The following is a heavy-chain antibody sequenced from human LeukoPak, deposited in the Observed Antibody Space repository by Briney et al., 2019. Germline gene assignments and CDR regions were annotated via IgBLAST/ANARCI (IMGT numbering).Heavy chain of an antibody. D-gene: IGHD3-22*01. CDR2: INHSGST. Sequence: SETLSLTCTVSGGSISSSSYYWGWIRQPPGKGLEWIGEINHSGSTNYNPSLKSRVTTSVDTSKNQFSLKLSSVTAADTAVYYCARLRTYYYDSSGYYEDWYFDLWGRGTLVTVSS. CDR3: ARLRTYYYDSSGYYEDWYFDL. CDR1: GGSISSSSYY. J-gene: IGHJ2*01. V-gene: IGHV4-39*07.